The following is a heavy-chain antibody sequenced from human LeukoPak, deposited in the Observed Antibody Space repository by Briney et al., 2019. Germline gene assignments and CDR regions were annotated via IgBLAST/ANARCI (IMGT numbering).Heavy chain of an antibody. J-gene: IGHJ5*02. D-gene: IGHD5-18*01. CDR3: ARADGYSYVYGGNNWFDP. V-gene: IGHV1-2*02. Sequence: GASVKVSFKASGYTFTGYYMHWVRQAPGQGLEWMGWINPNSGGTNYAQKFQGRVTMTRDTSISTAYMELSRLRSDDTAVYYCARADGYSYVYGGNNWFDPWGQGTLVTVSS. CDR2: INPNSGGT. CDR1: GYTFTGYY.